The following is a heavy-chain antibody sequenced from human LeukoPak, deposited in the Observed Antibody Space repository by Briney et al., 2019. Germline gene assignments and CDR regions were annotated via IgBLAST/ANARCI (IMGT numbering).Heavy chain of an antibody. CDR3: ARLGPLGYSPWPNAFDI. CDR2: IYYSGST. Sequence: SETLSLTCTVSGGSISSYYWSLIRQPAGKGLEWIGYIYYSGSTNYNPSLKSRVTISVDTSKNQFSLKLSSVTAADTAVYYCARLGPLGYSPWPNAFDIWGQGTMVTVSS. D-gene: IGHD5-18*01. CDR1: GGSISSYY. V-gene: IGHV4-59*08. J-gene: IGHJ3*02.